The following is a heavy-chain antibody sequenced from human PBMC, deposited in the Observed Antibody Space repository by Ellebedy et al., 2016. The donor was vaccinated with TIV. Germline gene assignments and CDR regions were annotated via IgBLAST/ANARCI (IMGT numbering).Heavy chain of an antibody. CDR2: TYYRSKWNY. J-gene: IGHJ4*02. V-gene: IGHV6-1*01. D-gene: IGHD6-19*01. CDR1: GDSVSSNSPT. CDR3: ARYNSGWKIFDY. Sequence: SQTPSLTCAISGDSVSSNSPTCNWIRQSPSRGLEWLGRTYYRSKWNYDYAVSVYSRITIHPDTSKNQFSLQLNSVTPEDTAVYYCARYNSGWKIFDYWGQGTLVTVSA.